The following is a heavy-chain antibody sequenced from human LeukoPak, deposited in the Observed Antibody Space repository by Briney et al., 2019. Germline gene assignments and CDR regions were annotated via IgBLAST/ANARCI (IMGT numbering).Heavy chain of an antibody. CDR1: GFTVSKNY. D-gene: IGHD6-13*01. CDR2: IYSGGDT. CDR3: ARDGRIAAAGTRHYYYYGMDV. Sequence: GGSLRLSCAASGFTVSKNYMTWVRQAPGEGLEWVSVIYSGGDTYYADSVKGRFTISRDNSKNTLYLQMNSLRAEDTAVYYCARDGRIAAAGTRHYYYYGMDVWGQGTTVTVSS. V-gene: IGHV3-53*01. J-gene: IGHJ6*02.